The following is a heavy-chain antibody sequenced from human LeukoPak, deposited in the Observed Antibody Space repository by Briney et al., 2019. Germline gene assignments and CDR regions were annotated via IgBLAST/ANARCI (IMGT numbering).Heavy chain of an antibody. CDR2: IYTSGTT. CDR3: AREVSYYYYMDV. CDR1: GGSISNYY. Sequence: SETLSLTCTVSGGSISNYYWNWIRQPAGKGLEWIGRIYTSGTTNYNPSLKSRVSMSVDTSKNQFSLKLSSVTAADTAVYYCAREVSYYYYMDVWGKGTTVTVSS. V-gene: IGHV4-4*07. J-gene: IGHJ6*03. D-gene: IGHD2-8*01.